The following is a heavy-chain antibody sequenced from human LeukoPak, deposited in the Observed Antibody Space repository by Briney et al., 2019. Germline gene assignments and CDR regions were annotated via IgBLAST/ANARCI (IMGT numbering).Heavy chain of an antibody. CDR2: INQDGSKT. V-gene: IGHV3-7*01. J-gene: IGHJ3*02. D-gene: IGHD6-19*01. CDR1: IGFW. Sequence: GGSLRLSCSAFIGFWMSWVRQAPGMGLEWVANINQDGSKTYYMDSVRGRFTISRDNAKGSFYLQMNSLRAEDTALYYCARAYSSGWDDAFDMWGQGTMVTVSS. CDR3: ARAYSSGWDDAFDM.